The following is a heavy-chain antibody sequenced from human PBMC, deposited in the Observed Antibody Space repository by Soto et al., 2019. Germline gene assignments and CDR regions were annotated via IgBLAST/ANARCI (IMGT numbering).Heavy chain of an antibody. CDR3: ARGNSSGWYGGYYYYMDV. V-gene: IGHV3-66*01. D-gene: IGHD6-19*01. CDR1: GFTVSSNY. Sequence: GGSLRLSCAASGFTVSSNYMSWVRQAPGKGLEWVSVIYSGGSTYYADSVKGRFTISRDNSKNTLYLQMNSLRAEDTAVYYCARGNSSGWYGGYYYYMDVWGKGTTVTVSS. J-gene: IGHJ6*03. CDR2: IYSGGST.